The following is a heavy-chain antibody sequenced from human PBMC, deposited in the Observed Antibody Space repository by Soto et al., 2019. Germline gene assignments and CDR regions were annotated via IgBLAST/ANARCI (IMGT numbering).Heavy chain of an antibody. CDR1: GGSISSYY. J-gene: IGHJ5*02. D-gene: IGHD1-26*01. CDR2: IYYSGST. Sequence: KSSETLSLTCTVSGGSISSYYWSWIRQPPGKGLEWIGYIYYSGSTNYNPSLKSRVTISVDTSKNQFSLKLSSVTAADTTVYYCARVRSYSISWFDPWGQGTLVTVSS. V-gene: IGHV4-59*01. CDR3: ARVRSYSISWFDP.